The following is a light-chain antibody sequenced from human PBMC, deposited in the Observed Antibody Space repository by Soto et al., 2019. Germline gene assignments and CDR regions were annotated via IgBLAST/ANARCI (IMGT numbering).Light chain of an antibody. CDR1: QTISGW. Sequence: DIQMTQSPSTLSASVGDTVTITCRASQTISGWLAWYQQRPGKAPNLLIFDASTLESGVPSRFSGSGSGTTFTLTISSLQSDDFATYYCLQYYSYPRTFGQGTRLEIK. CDR2: DAS. V-gene: IGKV1-5*01. CDR3: LQYYSYPRT. J-gene: IGKJ5*01.